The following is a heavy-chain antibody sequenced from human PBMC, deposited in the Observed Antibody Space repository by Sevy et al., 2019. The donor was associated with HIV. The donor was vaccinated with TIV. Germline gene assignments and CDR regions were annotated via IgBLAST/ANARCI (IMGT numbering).Heavy chain of an antibody. V-gene: IGHV3-49*03. J-gene: IGHJ4*02. D-gene: IGHD3-22*01. CDR3: TRAPLIGYDSSGYYTSFDY. CDR2: IRSKAYGGTT. CDR1: GFTFGDYA. Sequence: GGSLRLSCTASGFTFGDYAMSWFRQAPGKGLEWVGFIRSKAYGGTTEYAASVKGRFTISRDDSKSIAYLQMNSLKTEDTAVYYCTRAPLIGYDSSGYYTSFDYWVQGTLVTVSS.